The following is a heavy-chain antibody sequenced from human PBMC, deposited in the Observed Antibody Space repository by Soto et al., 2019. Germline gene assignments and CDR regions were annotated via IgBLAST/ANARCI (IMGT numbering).Heavy chain of an antibody. Sequence: GGSLSLSCAASGFTFSSYSMNWVRQAPGKGLELVSSISSSSSYIYYADSVKGRFTISRDNAKNSLYLQMNSLRAEDTAVYYCARDRYCSGGSCPSGGMDVWGQGTTVTVSS. CDR3: ARDRYCSGGSCPSGGMDV. V-gene: IGHV3-21*01. D-gene: IGHD2-15*01. J-gene: IGHJ6*02. CDR1: GFTFSSYS. CDR2: ISSSSSYI.